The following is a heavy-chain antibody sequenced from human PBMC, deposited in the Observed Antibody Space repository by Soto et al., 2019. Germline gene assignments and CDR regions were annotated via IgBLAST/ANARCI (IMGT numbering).Heavy chain of an antibody. V-gene: IGHV4-59*08. CDR2: IYYSGST. CDR1: GGSISSYY. D-gene: IGHD2-8*01. J-gene: IGHJ4*02. Sequence: SETLSLTCTVSGGSISSYYWSWIRQPPGKGLERIGYIYYSGSTNYNPSLKSRVTISADTSKNQFSLKLSSVTAADTAVYYCARQDCTNGVCYTIDYWGQGTLVTV. CDR3: ARQDCTNGVCYTIDY.